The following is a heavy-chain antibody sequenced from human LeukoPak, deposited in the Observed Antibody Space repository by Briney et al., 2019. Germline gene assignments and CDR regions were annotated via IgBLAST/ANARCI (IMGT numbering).Heavy chain of an antibody. CDR2: ISLDGRID. Sequence: GGSLRLSCAASGFTFSSYGMHWVRQAPGKGLEWVAFISLDGRIDHYADSVKGRFTISRDNSKNTLHLQMNSLRPEDTALYFCAKYPTYGYSFESWGQGTLVSVSS. V-gene: IGHV3-30*18. CDR1: GFTFSSYG. D-gene: IGHD5-18*01. CDR3: AKYPTYGYSFES. J-gene: IGHJ4*02.